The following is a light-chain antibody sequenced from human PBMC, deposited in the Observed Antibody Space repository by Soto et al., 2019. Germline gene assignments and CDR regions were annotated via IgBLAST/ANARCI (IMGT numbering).Light chain of an antibody. V-gene: IGKV3-15*01. CDR1: QSVSSN. Sequence: EIVMTQSPATLSVSPGERATLSCRASQSVSSNLAWYQQKPGQAPRLLIYGASTRATGIPARFSGSGSGTEFTLTISSLQSEDFAVYYRQQYNNWPPRTFGHGTKVEIK. CDR3: QQYNNWPPRT. J-gene: IGKJ1*01. CDR2: GAS.